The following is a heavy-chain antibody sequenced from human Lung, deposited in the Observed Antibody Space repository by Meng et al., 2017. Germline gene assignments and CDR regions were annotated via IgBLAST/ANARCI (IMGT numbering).Heavy chain of an antibody. V-gene: IGHV4-34*01. Sequence: QVKLQQVGDGLLKPSETLSLTCVVSGGSFSDYYWSWIRQPPGKGLEWIGEINHSGSTNYNPSLESRATISVDTSQNNLSLKLSSVTAADSAVYYCARGPTTMAHDFDYWGQGTLVTVSS. CDR2: INHSGST. CDR3: ARGPTTMAHDFDY. D-gene: IGHD4-11*01. J-gene: IGHJ4*02. CDR1: GGSFSDYY.